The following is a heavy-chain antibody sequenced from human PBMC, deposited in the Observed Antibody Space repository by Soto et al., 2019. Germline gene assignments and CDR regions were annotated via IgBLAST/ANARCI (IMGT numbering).Heavy chain of an antibody. J-gene: IGHJ6*03. V-gene: IGHV1-8*01. Sequence: ASVKVSCKASGYTFTSYDINWVRQATGQGLEWMGWMNPNSGNTGYAQKFQGRVTVTRDTSISKAYMELSSLRSEDTAVYYCARLNQLLSSYYYYYMDVWGKGTTVTVSS. D-gene: IGHD2-2*01. CDR3: ARLNQLLSSYYYYYMDV. CDR2: MNPNSGNT. CDR1: GYTFTSYD.